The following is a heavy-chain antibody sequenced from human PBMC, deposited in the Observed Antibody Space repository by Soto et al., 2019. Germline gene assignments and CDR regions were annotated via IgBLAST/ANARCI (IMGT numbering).Heavy chain of an antibody. D-gene: IGHD6-6*01. Sequence: SETLSLTCAVYGGSFSGYYWSWIRQPPGKGLEWIGEINHSGSTNYNPSLKSRVTISVDTSKNQFSLKLSSVTAADTAVYYCARGRQLAGGWFDPWGQGTLVTVSP. CDR3: ARGRQLAGGWFDP. J-gene: IGHJ5*02. V-gene: IGHV4-34*01. CDR2: INHSGST. CDR1: GGSFSGYY.